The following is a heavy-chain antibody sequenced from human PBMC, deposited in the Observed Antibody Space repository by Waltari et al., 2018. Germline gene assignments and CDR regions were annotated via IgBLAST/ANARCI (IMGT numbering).Heavy chain of an antibody. CDR1: GFTFSTYG. CDR2: IRYDGTNK. D-gene: IGHD3-22*01. J-gene: IGHJ4*02. V-gene: IGHV3-30*02. Sequence: QVQLVESGGGVVQPGGSLRLSCAASGFTFSTYGMHWVRQAPGKGLEWVAFIRYDGTNKYYADSVKGRFTISRDNSKNTLYLQTNSLRAEDTAVYYCSKDARYYDSSGQFGGYFDYWGQGTLVTVSS. CDR3: SKDARYYDSSGQFGGYFDY.